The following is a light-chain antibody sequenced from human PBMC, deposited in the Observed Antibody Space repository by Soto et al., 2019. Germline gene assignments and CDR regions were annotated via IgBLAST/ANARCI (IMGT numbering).Light chain of an antibody. CDR1: RSDIGAYNF. V-gene: IGLV2-14*03. J-gene: IGLJ2*01. Sequence: QSALTQPASVSGSPGQSITISCTGTRSDIGAYNFVSWYQQHPGEVPKLMLYDVNVRHSGVSNRFSGSKSGNTASLTISGLQAEDEADYYCTSWTTSTTMIFGGGTKVTVL. CDR3: TSWTTSTTMI. CDR2: DVN.